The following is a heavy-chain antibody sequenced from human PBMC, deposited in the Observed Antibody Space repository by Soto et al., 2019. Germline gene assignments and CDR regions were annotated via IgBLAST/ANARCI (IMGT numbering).Heavy chain of an antibody. D-gene: IGHD3-3*02. V-gene: IGHV4-39*01. Sequence: SETLSLTCTVSGDSIISSDFYWGWVRQPPGKGLEWIGSIFYLGSSYYNPSLKSRVTMSVDTPKNQFSLRLRSVTAADTALYFCARHSLALRKNNWFDPWGQGIMVTVSS. CDR1: GDSIISSDFY. J-gene: IGHJ5*02. CDR2: IFYLGSS. CDR3: ARHSLALRKNNWFDP.